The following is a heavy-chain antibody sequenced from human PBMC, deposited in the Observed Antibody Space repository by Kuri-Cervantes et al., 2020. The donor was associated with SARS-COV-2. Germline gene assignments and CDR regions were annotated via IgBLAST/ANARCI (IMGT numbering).Heavy chain of an antibody. CDR2: INPNSGGT. Sequence: ASVKVSCKASGYTFTGYYMHWVRQAPGQGLEWVGWINPNSGGTNYAQKLQGRVTMTTDTSTSTAYMELRSLRSDDTAVYYCARGGESITMIVVVIQPLDYWGQGTLVNVSS. J-gene: IGHJ4*02. CDR3: ARGGESITMIVVVIQPLDY. V-gene: IGHV1-2*02. CDR1: GYTFTGYY. D-gene: IGHD3-22*01.